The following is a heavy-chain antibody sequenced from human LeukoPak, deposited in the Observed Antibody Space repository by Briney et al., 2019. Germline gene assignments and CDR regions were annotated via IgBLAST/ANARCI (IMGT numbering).Heavy chain of an antibody. CDR3: ARDLYIGDSSGYQFNF. CDR2: IYSGGST. CDR1: GFTVSSNY. Sequence: PGGSLRLSCAASGFTVSSNYMSWVRQAPGKGLEWVSVIYSGGSTYYADSVKGRFTISRDNSKNTLYLQMNSLRAEDTAVYYCARDLYIGDSSGYQFNFWGQGTMVTVSS. D-gene: IGHD3-22*01. J-gene: IGHJ3*01. V-gene: IGHV3-66*01.